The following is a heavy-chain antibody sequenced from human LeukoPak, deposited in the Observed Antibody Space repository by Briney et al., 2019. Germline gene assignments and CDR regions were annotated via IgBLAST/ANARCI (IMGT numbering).Heavy chain of an antibody. CDR3: ARDPYSGSYGNYYYYFMDV. J-gene: IGHJ6*03. D-gene: IGHD1-26*01. CDR2: ISSSGSTI. CDR1: GFTFSSYE. V-gene: IGHV3-48*03. Sequence: GGSLRLSCAASGFTFSSYEMNWVRQAPGKGLEWVSSISSSGSTINYADSVKGRFTISRDNAKNSLYLQMNSLRAEDTAVYYCARDPYSGSYGNYYYYFMDVWGKGTTVTISS.